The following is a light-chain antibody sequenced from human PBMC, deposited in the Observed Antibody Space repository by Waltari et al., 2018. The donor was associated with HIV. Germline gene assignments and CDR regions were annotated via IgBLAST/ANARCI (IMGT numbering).Light chain of an antibody. CDR1: QSISTW. CDR3: QQYSSYLT. Sequence: DIQMTQSPSTLSASLGDRVTITCRASQSISTWLAWYQRKPGKAPKLLIYRASTLQKGVPSMFSGTGSGTEFTLTITNLQPDDFATYYCQQYSSYLTFGPGTKLEIK. V-gene: IGKV1-5*03. J-gene: IGKJ2*01. CDR2: RAS.